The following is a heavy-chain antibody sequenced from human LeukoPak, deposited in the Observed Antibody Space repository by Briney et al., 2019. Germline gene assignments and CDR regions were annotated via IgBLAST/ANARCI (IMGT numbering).Heavy chain of an antibody. CDR1: GYSCTSYW. Sequence: GESLKISCKGFGYSCTSYWIGWVRQMPGKGLECMGIIYPGDSDTRYSPSFQGQVTISADKSISTAYLQWSSLKASDTAMYYCARHETGPYFDYWGQGTLVTVSS. J-gene: IGHJ4*02. D-gene: IGHD1-1*01. CDR2: IYPGDSDT. V-gene: IGHV5-51*01. CDR3: ARHETGPYFDY.